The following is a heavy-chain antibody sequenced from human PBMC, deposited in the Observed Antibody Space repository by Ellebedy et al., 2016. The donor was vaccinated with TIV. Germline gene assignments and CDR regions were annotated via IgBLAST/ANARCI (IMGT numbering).Heavy chain of an antibody. CDR2: IYHSGST. Sequence: SETLSLTCTVSGYSISSGYYWGWIRQPPGKGLEWIGSIYHSGSTYYNPSLKSRVTISVDTSKNQFSLKLSSVTAADTAAYYCARVTGAAADLDYWGQGTLVTVSS. CDR1: GYSISSGYY. CDR3: ARVTGAAADLDY. J-gene: IGHJ4*02. D-gene: IGHD6-25*01. V-gene: IGHV4-38-2*02.